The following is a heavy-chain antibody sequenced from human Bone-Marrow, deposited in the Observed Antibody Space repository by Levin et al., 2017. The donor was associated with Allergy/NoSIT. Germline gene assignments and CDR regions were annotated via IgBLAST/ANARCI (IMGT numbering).Heavy chain of an antibody. V-gene: IGHV3-20*04. CDR1: GFKFDDYG. CDR2: IDWNGGNT. J-gene: IGHJ6*02. Sequence: ETLSLTCAASGFKFDDYGMNWVRRSPGKGLEWVSGIDWNGGNTGYGDSVKGRFTISRDNAKNSLFLQLHNLRAEDTALYYCAKMTTTLFYYGMDVWGQGTTVIVSS. CDR3: AKMTTTLFYYGMDV. D-gene: IGHD5-24*01.